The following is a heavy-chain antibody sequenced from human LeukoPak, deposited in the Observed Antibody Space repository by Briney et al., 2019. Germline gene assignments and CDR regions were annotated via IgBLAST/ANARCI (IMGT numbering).Heavy chain of an antibody. J-gene: IGHJ4*02. D-gene: IGHD3-10*01. CDR2: ILHDGSNK. CDR1: GFTFSNYA. CDR3: ARGLMLRGVADY. V-gene: IGHV3-30*04. Sequence: TGGSLRLSCAASGFTFSNYALHWVRQAPGKGLEWVAVILHDGSNKYADSVKGRFTTSRDNSKNTLYLQMNSLRAEDTAVYYCARGLMLRGVADYWGQGTLVTVSS.